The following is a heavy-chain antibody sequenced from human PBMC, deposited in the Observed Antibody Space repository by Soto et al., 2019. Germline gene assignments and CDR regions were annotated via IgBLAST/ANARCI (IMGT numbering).Heavy chain of an antibody. CDR3: ARTRGCSSTSCYPHKTNWFDP. V-gene: IGHV4-34*01. Sequence: SETLSLTGAVYGGSFSGYYWSWIRQPPGKGLEWIGEINHSGSTTYNPSLKSRVTISVDTAKNQFSLKLSSVTAADTAVYYCARTRGCSSTSCYPHKTNWFDPWGQGTLVTVSS. D-gene: IGHD2-2*01. J-gene: IGHJ5*02. CDR2: INHSGST. CDR1: GGSFSGYY.